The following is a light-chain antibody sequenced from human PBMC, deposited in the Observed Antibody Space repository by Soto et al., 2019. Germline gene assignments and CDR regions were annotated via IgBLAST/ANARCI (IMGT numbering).Light chain of an antibody. CDR1: QPLNRW. CDR2: DAT. V-gene: IGKV1-5*01. CDR3: QQYNTHSWT. J-gene: IGKJ1*01. Sequence: DIEMSQSPSSLSASVGDRVTITCRATQPLNRWLAWYQQKLGKAPKLLIYDATSLQSGVPSRFSGSGSGTEFALTISSLQPDDFATYYCQQYNTHSWTCGPGTKVDIK.